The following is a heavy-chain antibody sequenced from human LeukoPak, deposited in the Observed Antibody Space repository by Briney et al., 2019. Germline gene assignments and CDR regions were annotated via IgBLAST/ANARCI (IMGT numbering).Heavy chain of an antibody. V-gene: IGHV3-53*01. J-gene: IGHJ6*03. Sequence: GGSLRLSCAASGFTVSSNYMSWVRQAPGKGLEWVSVIYSGGSTYYADSVKGRFTISRDNSKNTLYLQMNSLRAEDTAVYYCARDPGSSYYYYYMDVWGKGTTVTVSS. D-gene: IGHD1-26*01. CDR3: ARDPGSSYYYYYMDV. CDR1: GFTVSSNY. CDR2: IYSGGST.